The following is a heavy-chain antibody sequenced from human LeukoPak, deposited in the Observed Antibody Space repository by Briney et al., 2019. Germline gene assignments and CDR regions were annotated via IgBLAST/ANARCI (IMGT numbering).Heavy chain of an antibody. V-gene: IGHV3-23*01. CDR3: VKGGSGYSIYGMDV. CDR1: GLTFRSYA. Sequence: GGSLRLSCEASGLTFRSYAMSWVRQASGKGLEWVSGISASGSYTYYADSVKGRFTISRDNSKNTLYLQMNSLRAEDTAVYYCVKGGSGYSIYGMDVWGQGTTVTVSS. CDR2: ISASGSYT. J-gene: IGHJ6*02. D-gene: IGHD3-22*01.